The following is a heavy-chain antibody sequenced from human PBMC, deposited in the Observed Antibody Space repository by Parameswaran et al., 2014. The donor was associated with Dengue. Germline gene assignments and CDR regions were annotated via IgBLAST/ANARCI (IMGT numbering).Heavy chain of an antibody. CDR3: ARVLEWFFGMDV. J-gene: IGHJ6*02. CDR2: INSDGSST. Sequence: WIRQPPGKGLVWVSRINSDGSSTSYADSVKGRFTISRDNAKNTLYLQMNSLRAEDTAVYYCARVLEWFFGMDVWGQGTTVTVSS. D-gene: IGHD3-3*01. V-gene: IGHV3-74*01.